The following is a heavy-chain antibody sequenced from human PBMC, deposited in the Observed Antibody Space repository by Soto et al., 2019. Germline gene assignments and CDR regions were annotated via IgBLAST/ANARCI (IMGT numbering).Heavy chain of an antibody. Sequence: GGSLRLSCAASGFTFSNAWMNWVRQAPGKGLEWVGRIKSKTDGGTTDYAAPVKGRFTISRDDSKNTLYLQMNSLKTEDTAVYYCTTDYDLWSGYPTGTHGMDVWGQGTTVTVS. V-gene: IGHV3-15*07. CDR3: TTDYDLWSGYPTGTHGMDV. J-gene: IGHJ6*02. D-gene: IGHD3-3*01. CDR2: IKSKTDGGTT. CDR1: GFTFSNAW.